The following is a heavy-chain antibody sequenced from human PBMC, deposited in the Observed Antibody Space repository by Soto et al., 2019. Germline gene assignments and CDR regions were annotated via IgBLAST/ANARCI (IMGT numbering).Heavy chain of an antibody. CDR1: GYTFTSYG. CDR2: ISAYNGNT. CDR3: ATPRSCTNCRSGGLRGDCDI. D-gene: IGHD2-21*01. J-gene: IGHJ3*02. V-gene: IGHV1-18*01. Sequence: QVQLVQSGAEVKKPGASVKVSCKASGYTFTSYGISWVRQAPGQGLEGMGWISAYNGNTNYAQKLQGRVTMTTDTSPSTAYLELRSLRSDDPVVYYCATPRSCTNCRSGGLRGDCDIWGQGKMVTVAS.